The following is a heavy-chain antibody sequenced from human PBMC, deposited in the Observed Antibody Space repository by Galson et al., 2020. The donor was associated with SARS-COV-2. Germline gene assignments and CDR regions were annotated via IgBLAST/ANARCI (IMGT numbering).Heavy chain of an antibody. Sequence: GGSLRLSCAASGFTFSGYGMHWVRQAPGKGLDWVAVISFDGSNHYYADSVKGRFTISRDNSKNTLYLQLNSLRAEDTAVYYCAGGPSLTDDDTNAYFGYWGQGTLVTVSS. CDR2: ISFDGSNH. CDR3: AGGPSLTDDDTNAYFGY. D-gene: IGHD3-22*01. J-gene: IGHJ4*02. CDR1: GFTFSGYG. V-gene: IGHV3-30*06.